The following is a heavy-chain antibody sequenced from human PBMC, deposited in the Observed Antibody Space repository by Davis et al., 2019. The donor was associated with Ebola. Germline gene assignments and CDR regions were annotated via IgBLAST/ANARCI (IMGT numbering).Heavy chain of an antibody. CDR2: IRYDGGHK. V-gene: IGHV3-30*02. J-gene: IGHJ1*01. Sequence: GESLKISCAASGFTFSSFGMYWVRQAPGKGLEWVAFIRYDGGHKFYADSVKGRSTISRDNSKNTLYLQMNSLRAEDTAVYFCAKTIPAAGFGLDFQRWGQGTLVTVSS. D-gene: IGHD6-13*01. CDR1: GFTFSSFG. CDR3: AKTIPAAGFGLDFQR.